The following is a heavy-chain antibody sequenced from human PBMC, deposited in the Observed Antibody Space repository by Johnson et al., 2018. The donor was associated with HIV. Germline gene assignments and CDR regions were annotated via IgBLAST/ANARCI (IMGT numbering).Heavy chain of an antibody. Sequence: HVQLVESGGGVVQPGRSLRLSCAASGFTFSSYAMHWVRQAPGKGLEWVAVISYDGSNKYYADSVKGRFTISRDSSTNTLYLQMNSLRADDTAVYYCASKYCGGDLLPDAFDIWGQGTMVTVSS. D-gene: IGHD2-21*02. CDR3: ASKYCGGDLLPDAFDI. CDR1: GFTFSSYA. CDR2: ISYDGSNK. J-gene: IGHJ3*02. V-gene: IGHV3-30*14.